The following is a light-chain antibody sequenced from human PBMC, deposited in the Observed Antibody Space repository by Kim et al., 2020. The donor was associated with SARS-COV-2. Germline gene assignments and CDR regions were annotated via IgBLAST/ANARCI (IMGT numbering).Light chain of an antibody. Sequence: SNELTQPPSVSVSPGQTASITCSGDKLGDKYACWYQQKPGQSPVLVIYQDSKRPSGIPERFSGSNSGNTATLTISGTQAMDEADYYGQAWDSSTVVFGGG. J-gene: IGLJ2*01. CDR1: KLGDKY. V-gene: IGLV3-1*01. CDR3: QAWDSSTVV. CDR2: QDS.